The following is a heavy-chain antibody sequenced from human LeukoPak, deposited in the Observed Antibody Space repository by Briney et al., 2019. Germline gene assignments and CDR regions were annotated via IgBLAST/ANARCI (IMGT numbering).Heavy chain of an antibody. CDR3: ARAPPVTAPRRFDP. Sequence: PSETLSLTCTVSGGSIRSSYYYWGWIRQPPGKGLEWIGYIYYSGSTNYNPSLKSRVTISVDTSKNQFSLKLSSVTAADTAVYYCARAPPVTAPRRFDPWGQGTLVTVSS. J-gene: IGHJ5*02. CDR2: IYYSGST. D-gene: IGHD5-18*01. CDR1: GGSIRSSYYY. V-gene: IGHV4-61*05.